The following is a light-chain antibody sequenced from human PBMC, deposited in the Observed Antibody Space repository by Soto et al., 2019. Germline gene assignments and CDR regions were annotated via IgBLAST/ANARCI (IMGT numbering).Light chain of an antibody. V-gene: IGKV1-39*01. CDR2: AAS. Sequence: DLQMTQSPSSLSPSVGDRVTITCRASQSISNSLSWYQQKPGQAPKLLIYAASSLPSGVPSRFSGSGYGTDFTLTISSLQPEDFATYYCQETHGTFGQGTRVDIK. J-gene: IGKJ5*01. CDR1: QSISNS. CDR3: QETHGT.